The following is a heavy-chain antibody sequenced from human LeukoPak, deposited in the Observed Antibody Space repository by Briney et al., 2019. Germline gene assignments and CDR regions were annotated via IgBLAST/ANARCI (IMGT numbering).Heavy chain of an antibody. J-gene: IGHJ6*02. CDR1: GYTFTSYD. V-gene: IGHV1-8*01. Sequence: ASVKVSCKASGYTFTSYDINWVRQATGQGLEWMGWMNPNSGNTGYAQKFQGRVTMTRNTSISTAYMELSSLRSEDTAVYYCARGRITSGSGSYWGMDVWGQGTTVTVSS. CDR3: ARGRITSGSGSYWGMDV. CDR2: MNPNSGNT. D-gene: IGHD3-10*01.